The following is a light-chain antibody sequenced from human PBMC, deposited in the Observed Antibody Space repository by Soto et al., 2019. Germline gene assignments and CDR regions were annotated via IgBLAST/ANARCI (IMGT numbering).Light chain of an antibody. CDR1: SSNIGAGYD. J-gene: IGLJ1*01. Sequence: QSVLTQPPSVSGAPGQRVTISCTGSSSNIGAGYDVHWYQQLPGTAPKLLIYGNSNRPSGVPDRFSGSKSGTSASLAITGLQAEDEADYYCQSYDSSLSGQYVFRTGTKLTVL. V-gene: IGLV1-40*01. CDR2: GNS. CDR3: QSYDSSLSGQYV.